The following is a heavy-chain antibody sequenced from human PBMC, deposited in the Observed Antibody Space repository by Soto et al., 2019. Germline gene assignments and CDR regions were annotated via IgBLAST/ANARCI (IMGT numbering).Heavy chain of an antibody. CDR1: GGSISRYY. CDR3: ARIAVAGLYYFDY. V-gene: IGHV4-59*01. CDR2: IYYSGST. Sequence: QVHLQESGPGLVKPSETLSLTCTVSGGSISRYYWSWIRQPPGKGLEWIRYIYYSGSTNYNPSLKSRVTISVDTSKNQFSLKLSSVTAADTAVYYCARIAVAGLYYFDYWGQGTLVTVSS. D-gene: IGHD6-19*01. J-gene: IGHJ4*02.